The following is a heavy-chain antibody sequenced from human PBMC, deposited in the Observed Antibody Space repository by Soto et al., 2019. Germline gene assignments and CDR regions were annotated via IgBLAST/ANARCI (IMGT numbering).Heavy chain of an antibody. Sequence: PGGSLRLSCASSVFTFGNYAMSCVRHSPGKGLQWVSAIGGTGNNIYYADSVKGRFIISRDKSKNTLYLQMNSLRAEDTAVYYCAKVKPRIKQWLVYFEYWGQGTL. CDR2: IGGTGNNI. V-gene: IGHV3-23*01. J-gene: IGHJ4*02. CDR3: AKVKPRIKQWLVYFEY. CDR1: VFTFGNYA. D-gene: IGHD6-19*01.